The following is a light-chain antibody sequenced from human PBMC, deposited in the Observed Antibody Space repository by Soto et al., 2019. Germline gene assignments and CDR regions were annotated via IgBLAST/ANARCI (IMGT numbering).Light chain of an antibody. V-gene: IGKV3D-15*01. Sequence: ETVMTQTPATLSVSPGERATLSCRPSHGLAGNLAWYQQKPGQAPRLLIYGASTRATGIPARFSGSGSGTEFTLTISSLQSEDFAVYYCQQYNNWPFTFGPGTKVDI. CDR2: GAS. CDR3: QQYNNWPFT. CDR1: HGLAGN. J-gene: IGKJ3*01.